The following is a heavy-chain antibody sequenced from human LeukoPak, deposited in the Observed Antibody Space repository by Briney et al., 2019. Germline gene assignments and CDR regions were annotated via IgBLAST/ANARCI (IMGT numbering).Heavy chain of an antibody. V-gene: IGHV3-23*01. J-gene: IGHJ4*02. CDR3: ARDGIAVAGPYYFDY. CDR2: ISGSGGNT. Sequence: GGSLRLSCAASGLTFGTYAMSWVRQAPGKGLEWVSGISGSGGNTNYADSVKGRFTISRDNSKNTLYLQMSSLRAEDTAVYYCARDGIAVAGPYYFDYWGQGTLVTVSS. D-gene: IGHD6-19*01. CDR1: GLTFGTYA.